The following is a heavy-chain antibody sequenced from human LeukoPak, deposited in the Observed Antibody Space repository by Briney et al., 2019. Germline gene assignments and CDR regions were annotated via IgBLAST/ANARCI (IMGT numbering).Heavy chain of an antibody. V-gene: IGHV4-39*01. CDR2: IYYSGST. Sequence: SETLSLTCTVSGGSISSSSYYWGWIRQPPGKGLEWIVSIYYSGSTYYIPSLKSRVTISVDTSKHQFSLKLSSVTAADTAVYYCARHERPFIAAAGTDYWGQGTLVTVSS. J-gene: IGHJ4*02. CDR3: ARHERPFIAAAGTDY. CDR1: GGSISSSSYY. D-gene: IGHD6-13*01.